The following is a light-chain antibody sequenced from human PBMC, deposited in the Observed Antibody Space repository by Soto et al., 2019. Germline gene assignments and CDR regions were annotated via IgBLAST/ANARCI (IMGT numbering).Light chain of an antibody. V-gene: IGKV3-20*01. J-gene: IGKJ3*01. Sequence: EIVLTQSPGTLSLSPGDRATLSCRASQGIHSSYLAWYQQKPGQAPRLLIYGASSRATGIPDRFSDSGSGTDFTLTISRLEAEDVAVYYCQQYGSSPLTFGPGTKVDIK. CDR2: GAS. CDR1: QGIHSSY. CDR3: QQYGSSPLT.